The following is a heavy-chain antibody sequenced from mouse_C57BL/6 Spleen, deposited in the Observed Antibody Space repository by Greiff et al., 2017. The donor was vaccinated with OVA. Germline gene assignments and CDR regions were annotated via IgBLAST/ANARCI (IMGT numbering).Heavy chain of an antibody. CDR3: AMRDDYDGGDY. Sequence: QVQLQQPGAELVMPGASVKLSCKASGYTFTSYWMHWVKQRPGQGLEWIGEIDPSDSYTNYNQKFKGKATLTVDKSSSTAYMQLSSLTSEDSAVYYCAMRDDYDGGDYWGQGTTLTVSS. J-gene: IGHJ2*01. CDR1: GYTFTSYW. CDR2: IDPSDSYT. V-gene: IGHV1-69*01. D-gene: IGHD2-4*01.